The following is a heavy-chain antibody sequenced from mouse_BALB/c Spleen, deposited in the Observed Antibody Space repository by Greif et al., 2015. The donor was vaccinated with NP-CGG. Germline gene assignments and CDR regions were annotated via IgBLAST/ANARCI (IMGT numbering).Heavy chain of an antibody. CDR2: IYPGDGDT. V-gene: IGHV1-80*01. J-gene: IGHJ4*01. D-gene: IGHD2-4*01. Sequence: QVQLQQSGAELVRPGSSVKISCKASGYAFSSYWMNWVKQRPGQGLEWIGQIYPGDGDTNYNGKFKGKATLTADKSSSTAYMQLGSLTSEDSAVYFCARYEYDYYAMDYWGQGTSVTVSS. CDR1: GYAFSSYW. CDR3: ARYEYDYYAMDY.